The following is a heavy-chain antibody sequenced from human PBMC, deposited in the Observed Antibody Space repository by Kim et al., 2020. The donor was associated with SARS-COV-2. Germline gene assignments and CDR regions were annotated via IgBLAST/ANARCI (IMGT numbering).Heavy chain of an antibody. V-gene: IGHV3-30*02. Sequence: YADSVKGRFTISRDNSKNTLYLQMNSLRAEDTAVYYCAKEIGLAAAAADYWGQGTLVTVSS. J-gene: IGHJ4*02. D-gene: IGHD6-13*01. CDR3: AKEIGLAAAAADY.